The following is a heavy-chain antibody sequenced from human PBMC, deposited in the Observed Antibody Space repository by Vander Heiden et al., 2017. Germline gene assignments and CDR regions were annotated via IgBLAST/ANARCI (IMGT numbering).Heavy chain of an antibody. Sequence: EVQLVESGGGLVQPGGSLRLCCAASGFTFSRYWMSWVRQAPGKGLEWVANIKQDGSEKYYVDSVKGRFTISRDNAKNSLYLQMNSLRAEDTAVYYCARDARYYDSSGYYSPFDYWGQGTLVTVSS. D-gene: IGHD3-22*01. V-gene: IGHV3-7*01. CDR2: IKQDGSEK. CDR3: ARDARYYDSSGYYSPFDY. CDR1: GFTFSRYW. J-gene: IGHJ4*02.